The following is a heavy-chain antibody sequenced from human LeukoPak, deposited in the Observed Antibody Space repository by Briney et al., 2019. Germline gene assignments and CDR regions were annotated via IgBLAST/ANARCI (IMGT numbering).Heavy chain of an antibody. CDR3: AREKGIMIRKMAFEM. D-gene: IGHD3-16*01. J-gene: IGHJ3*02. CDR2: ISSSSSTI. V-gene: IGHV3-48*04. CDR1: GFTFSSYS. Sequence: GGSLRLSCAASGFTFSSYSMNWVRQAPGKGLEWVSYISSSSSTIYYADSVKGRFTISRDNAQNSLYLQINSLRAEDTAVYYCAREKGIMIRKMAFEMWGQGTMVTVSS.